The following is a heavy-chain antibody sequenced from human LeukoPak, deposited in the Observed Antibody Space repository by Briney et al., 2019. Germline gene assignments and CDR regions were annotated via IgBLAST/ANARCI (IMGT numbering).Heavy chain of an antibody. CDR1: GFTFSSYG. CDR3: ARDTDYGDYSWVSVDY. CDR2: IWNDGSNK. D-gene: IGHD4-17*01. V-gene: IGHV3-33*01. J-gene: IGHJ4*02. Sequence: GVALRLSCAASGFTFSSYGMHWVRQAPGKGLEWVAVIWNDGSNKYYGDSVKGRFTISRDNSKNTLYLQKDSLRDEDTAVYYCARDTDYGDYSWVSVDYWGQGTLVTVSS.